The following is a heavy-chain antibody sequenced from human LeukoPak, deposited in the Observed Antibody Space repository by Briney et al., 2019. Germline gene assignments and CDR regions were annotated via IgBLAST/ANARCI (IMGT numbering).Heavy chain of an antibody. D-gene: IGHD3-3*01. CDR2: ISAYSGNT. J-gene: IGHJ5*02. CDR1: GYTFTSYG. CDR3: AREQGLRFLEWLSKAKDNWFDP. Sequence: ASVTVSCKASGYTFTSYGISWVRQAPGQGLEWMGWISAYSGNTNYAQKLQGRVTMTTDTSTSTAYMELRSLRSDDTAVYYCAREQGLRFLEWLSKAKDNWFDPWGQGTLVTVSS. V-gene: IGHV1-18*01.